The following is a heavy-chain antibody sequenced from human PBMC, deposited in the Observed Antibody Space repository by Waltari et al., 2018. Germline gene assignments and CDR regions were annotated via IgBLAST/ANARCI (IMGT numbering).Heavy chain of an antibody. CDR3: AAGASYYDYIWGSYRHDAFDI. CDR2: IYHSGST. Sequence: QVQLQESGPGLVKPSETLSLTCAVSGYSISSGYSWGGIRQPPGKGRAWIGSIYHSGSTYYNPSLKSRVTISVDTSKNQFSLKLSSVTAADTAVYYCAAGASYYDYIWGSYRHDAFDIWGQGTMVTVSS. CDR1: GYSISSGYS. V-gene: IGHV4-38-2*01. D-gene: IGHD3-16*02. J-gene: IGHJ3*02.